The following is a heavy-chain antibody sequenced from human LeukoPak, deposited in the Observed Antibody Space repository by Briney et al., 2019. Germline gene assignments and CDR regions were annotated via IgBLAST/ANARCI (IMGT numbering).Heavy chain of an antibody. V-gene: IGHV3-21*01. Sequence: GGSLRLSCAASGFTFSSYSMNWVRQAPGKGLEWVSSISSSSSYIYYADSVKGRFTISRDNAKNSLYLQMNSLRAEDTAVYYCARDNEYYYGSGSYSSAFDIWGQGTMVTVSS. D-gene: IGHD3-10*01. CDR2: ISSSSSYI. CDR1: GFTFSSYS. CDR3: ARDNEYYYGSGSYSSAFDI. J-gene: IGHJ3*02.